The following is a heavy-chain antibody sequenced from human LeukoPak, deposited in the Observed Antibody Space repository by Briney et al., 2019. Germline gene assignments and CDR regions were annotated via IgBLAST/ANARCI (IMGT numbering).Heavy chain of an antibody. J-gene: IGHJ4*02. V-gene: IGHV4-59*12. Sequence: SETLSLTCTVSGGSISGNYWSWIRQPPGKGLEWIGYIYFSGSTNYNPSLKSRVSISVDTPKNQFSLKLSSMTATDTAIYYCARRGGSGSLDYWGQGTLVTVSS. CDR1: GGSISGNY. D-gene: IGHD3-10*01. CDR2: IYFSGST. CDR3: ARRGGSGSLDY.